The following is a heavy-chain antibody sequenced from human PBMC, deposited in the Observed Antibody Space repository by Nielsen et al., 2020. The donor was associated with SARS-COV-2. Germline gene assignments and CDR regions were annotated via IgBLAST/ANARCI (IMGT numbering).Heavy chain of an antibody. Sequence: GGSLRLSCAASGFAFRTHSMNWLRQAPGKGLEWISYISSGGHSIYYADSVKGRFTISRDNAKNSLYLQMNSLRAEDKAVYYCAKAFRSSDWVRAATDFWGQGTLVTVSS. V-gene: IGHV3-48*01. CDR3: AKAFRSSDWVRAATDF. CDR1: GFAFRTHS. CDR2: ISSGGHSI. J-gene: IGHJ4*02. D-gene: IGHD6-25*01.